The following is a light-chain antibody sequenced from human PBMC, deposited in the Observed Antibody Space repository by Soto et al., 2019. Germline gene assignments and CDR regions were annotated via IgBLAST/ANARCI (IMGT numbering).Light chain of an antibody. J-gene: IGKJ2*01. CDR2: GAS. CDR1: QSINC. CDR3: QHYGSTPTYT. Sequence: EIVLTPSPGTLSLSPGERPTLSCRASQSINCLACYQQKVGQAPRLLIYGASTRATGIPDRFSGSGSGTDFSLTISRLQPEDFAVYYCQHYGSTPTYTFGQGTKVDIK. V-gene: IGKV3-20*01.